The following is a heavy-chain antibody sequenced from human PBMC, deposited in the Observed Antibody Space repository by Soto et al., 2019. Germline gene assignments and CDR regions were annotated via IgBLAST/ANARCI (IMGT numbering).Heavy chain of an antibody. CDR1: GYTFNSYA. V-gene: IGHV1-3*01. CDR3: ARGYYGGYYYYGMDV. D-gene: IGHD4-17*01. Sequence: ASVKVSCKASGYTFNSYAMHWVRQAPGQRLEWMGWINAGNGNTKYSQKFQGRVTITRDTSASTAYMELSSLRSEDTAVYYCARGYYGGYYYYGMDVWGQGTTVTVSS. CDR2: INAGNGNT. J-gene: IGHJ6*02.